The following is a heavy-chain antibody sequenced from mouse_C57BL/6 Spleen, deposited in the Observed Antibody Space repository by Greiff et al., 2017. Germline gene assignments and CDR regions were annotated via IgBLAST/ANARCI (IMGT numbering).Heavy chain of an antibody. J-gene: IGHJ3*01. V-gene: IGHV1-80*01. CDR2: LYPGDGDT. D-gene: IGHD2-1*01. CDR3: AREGYYGNPAWFAY. Sequence: QVQLKQSGAELVKPGASVKISCKASGYAFSSYWMNWVKQRPGKGLEWIGQLYPGDGDTTYNGKLKGKATLTADKSSSTAYMQLSSLTSEDSAVYFCAREGYYGNPAWFAYWGQGTLVTVSA. CDR1: GYAFSSYW.